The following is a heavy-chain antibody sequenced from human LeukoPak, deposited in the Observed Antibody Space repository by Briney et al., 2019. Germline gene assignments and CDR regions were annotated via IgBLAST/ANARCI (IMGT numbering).Heavy chain of an antibody. J-gene: IGHJ4*02. Sequence: PGGSLRLSCAASGFTFSSYVMHWVRQAPGKGLEWVAVISYDGSNKYYADSVKGRFTISRDNSKNTLYLQMNSLRAEDTAVYYCAKGGLTTVRYYFDYWGQGTLVTVSS. D-gene: IGHD4-17*01. CDR3: AKGGLTTVRYYFDY. CDR1: GFTFSSYV. CDR2: ISYDGSNK. V-gene: IGHV3-30*18.